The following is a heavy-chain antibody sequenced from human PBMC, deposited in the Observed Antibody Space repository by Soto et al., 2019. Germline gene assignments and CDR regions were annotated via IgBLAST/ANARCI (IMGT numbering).Heavy chain of an antibody. CDR3: ARDEGGPYGGNSFDY. J-gene: IGHJ4*02. D-gene: IGHD4-17*01. Sequence: ASVKVSCKASGYTFTSYFIHWVRQAPGQGLEWMGIINPSYGTTTYAQKFQGRVTMTRDTSTSTVYMKLSSLRSEDTAVYYCARDEGGPYGGNSFDYWGQGTLVTVSS. CDR2: INPSYGTT. CDR1: GYTFTSYF. V-gene: IGHV1-46*01.